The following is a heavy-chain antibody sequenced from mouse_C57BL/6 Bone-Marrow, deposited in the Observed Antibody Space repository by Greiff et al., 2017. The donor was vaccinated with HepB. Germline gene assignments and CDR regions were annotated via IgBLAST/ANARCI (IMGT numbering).Heavy chain of an antibody. J-gene: IGHJ1*03. V-gene: IGHV1-61*01. CDR3: ARRGVTTYFDV. CDR1: GYTFTSYW. Sequence: VQLQQPGAELVRPGSSVKLSCKASGYTFTSYWMDWVKQRPGQGLEWIGNIYPSDSETHYNQKFKDKATLTVDKSSSTAYMQLSSLTSEDSAVYYCARRGVTTYFDVWGTGTTVTVSS. CDR2: IYPSDSET. D-gene: IGHD2-5*01.